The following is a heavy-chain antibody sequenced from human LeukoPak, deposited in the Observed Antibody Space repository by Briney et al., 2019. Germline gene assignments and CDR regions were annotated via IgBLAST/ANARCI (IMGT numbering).Heavy chain of an antibody. V-gene: IGHV3-23*01. D-gene: IGHD6-19*01. CDR2: ISGSGGST. CDR1: GFTFSSYA. Sequence: GGSLRLSCAASGFTFSSYAMSWVRQAPGKGLEWVSAISGSGGSTFYADSVKGRFTISRDNSKNTLYLQMNSLRAEDTAVYYCARASGIYGSGWYFDYWGQGTLVTVSS. CDR3: ARASGIYGSGWYFDY. J-gene: IGHJ4*02.